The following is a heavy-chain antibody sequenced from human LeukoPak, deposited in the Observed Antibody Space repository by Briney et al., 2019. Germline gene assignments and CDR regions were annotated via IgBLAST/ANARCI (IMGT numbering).Heavy chain of an antibody. V-gene: IGHV4-61*01. CDR3: ARAMYYCDSSGYYRNEVFDY. CDR2: IYYSGST. Sequence: SETLSLTCTVSGGSVSSGSYYWSWIRQPPGKGLEWIGYIYYSGSTNYNPSLKSRVTISVDTSKNQFSLKLSSVTAADTAVYYCARAMYYCDSSGYYRNEVFDYWGQGTLVTVSS. CDR1: GGSVSSGSYY. J-gene: IGHJ4*02. D-gene: IGHD3-22*01.